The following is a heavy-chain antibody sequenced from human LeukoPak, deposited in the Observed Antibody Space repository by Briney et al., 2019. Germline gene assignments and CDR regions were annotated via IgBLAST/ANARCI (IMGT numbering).Heavy chain of an antibody. V-gene: IGHV1-18*01. CDR2: ISAYNGNT. CDR3: ARARITIFGVVDIDY. J-gene: IGHJ4*02. CDR1: GYTFTSYG. Sequence: ASVKVSCKASGYTFTSYGISWVRQAPGQGLEWMGWISAYNGNTNYAQKLQGRVTMTTDTSTSTAHMELRSLRSDDTAVYYCARARITIFGVVDIDYWGQGTLVTVSS. D-gene: IGHD3-3*01.